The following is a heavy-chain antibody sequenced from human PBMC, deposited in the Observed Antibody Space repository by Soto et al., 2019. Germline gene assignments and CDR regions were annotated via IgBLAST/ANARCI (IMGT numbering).Heavy chain of an antibody. CDR1: GGSINSFF. Sequence: PSETLSLTCTVSGGSINSFFWGWIRQPPGKGLEWVAYIYYSGSTSYNPSLKSRVTISVDTSKNQFSLKLSSVTAADTAVYYCARGSAWSRSNWFDPWGQGTLVTGFS. J-gene: IGHJ5*01. D-gene: IGHD6-19*01. CDR2: IYYSGST. CDR3: ARGSAWSRSNWFDP. V-gene: IGHV4-59*08.